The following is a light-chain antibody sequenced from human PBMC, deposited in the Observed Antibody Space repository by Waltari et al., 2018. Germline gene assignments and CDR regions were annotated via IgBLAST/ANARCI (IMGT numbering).Light chain of an antibody. Sequence: QSVLTQPPSASGTPGPSVTISCSGSSSNIGSNTVNWYQQLPGTAPKLLFYNNNQRPSGVPDRFSASKSGTSASLAISGLQSEDEADYYCATWDDSLNGVVFGGGTKLTVL. V-gene: IGLV1-44*01. CDR2: NNN. CDR3: ATWDDSLNGVV. CDR1: SSNIGSNT. J-gene: IGLJ2*01.